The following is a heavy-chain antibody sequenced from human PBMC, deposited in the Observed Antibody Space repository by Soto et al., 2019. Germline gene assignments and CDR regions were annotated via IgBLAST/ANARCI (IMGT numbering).Heavy chain of an antibody. J-gene: IGHJ5*02. CDR3: ARGGGHDFWSGYYRNWFDP. CDR1: GGTFSSYA. V-gene: IGHV1-69*06. D-gene: IGHD3-3*01. CDR2: IIPIFGTA. Sequence: KVSCKASGGTFSSYAISWVRQAPGQGLEWMGGIIPIFGTANYAQKFQGRVTITADKSTSTAYMELSSLRSEDTAVYYCARGGGHDFWSGYYRNWFDPWGQGTLVTVSS.